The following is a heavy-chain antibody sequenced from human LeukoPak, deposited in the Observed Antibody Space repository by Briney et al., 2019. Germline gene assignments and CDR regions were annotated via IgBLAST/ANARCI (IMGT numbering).Heavy chain of an antibody. CDR2: IYYSGST. D-gene: IGHD2-15*01. Sequence: SETLSLTCTVSGGSINRGDYYWSWIRQPPGKGLEWIGYIYYSGSTDYNPSLKSRVTISVDTSKNQFSLKLSSVTAADTAVYYCARALGYCSGGICYGGDFDYWGQGTLVTVSS. CDR1: GGSINRGDYY. J-gene: IGHJ4*02. V-gene: IGHV4-30-4*01. CDR3: ARALGYCSGGICYGGDFDY.